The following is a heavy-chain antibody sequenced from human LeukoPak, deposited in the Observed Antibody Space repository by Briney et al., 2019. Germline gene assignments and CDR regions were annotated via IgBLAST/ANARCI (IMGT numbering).Heavy chain of an antibody. Sequence: VASVKVSCKASRGTLNTHIFTWVRQAPGQGLEWMGKITPIIDSSKYAPQFQGRLTITADKYTGTVYMDLTRLRSDDTAVYYCARVNLRGSQYNWFDPWGQGTLVTVSS. CDR2: ITPIIDSS. V-gene: IGHV1-69*08. J-gene: IGHJ5*02. CDR3: ARVNLRGSQYNWFDP. CDR1: RGTLNTHI. D-gene: IGHD3-10*01.